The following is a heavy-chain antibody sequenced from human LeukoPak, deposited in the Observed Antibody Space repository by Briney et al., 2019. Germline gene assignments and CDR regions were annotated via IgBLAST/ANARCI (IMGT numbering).Heavy chain of an antibody. CDR3: ARGAYCGGDCHYYFDY. D-gene: IGHD2-21*02. V-gene: IGHV3-20*04. CDR2: INWNGGST. Sequence: GGSLRLSCAASGFTFDDYGMSWVRQAPGKGLEWVSGINWNGGSTGYADSVKGRFTISRDNAKNSLYLQMNSLRAEDTALYYCARGAYCGGDCHYYFDYWGQGTLVTVSS. CDR1: GFTFDDYG. J-gene: IGHJ4*02.